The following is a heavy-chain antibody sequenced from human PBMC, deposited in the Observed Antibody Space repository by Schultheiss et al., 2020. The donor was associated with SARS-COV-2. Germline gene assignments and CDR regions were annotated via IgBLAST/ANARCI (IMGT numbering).Heavy chain of an antibody. CDR3: ARADGYSYGYYYYYYGMDV. J-gene: IGHJ6*02. Sequence: SETLSLTCTVSGGSINSYYWSWIRQPPGKGLEWIGYIYYSGSTNYNPSLKSRVTISVDTSKNQFSLKLSSVTAADTAVYYCARADGYSYGYYYYYYGMDVWGQGTTVTVSS. CDR2: IYYSGST. CDR1: GGSINSYY. D-gene: IGHD5-18*01. V-gene: IGHV4-59*01.